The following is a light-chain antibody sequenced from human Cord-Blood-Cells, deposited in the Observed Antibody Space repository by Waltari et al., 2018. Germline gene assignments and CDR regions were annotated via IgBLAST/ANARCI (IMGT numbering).Light chain of an antibody. V-gene: IGKV2-28*01. CDR1: QSLLHSNGYNY. CDR2: LGS. J-gene: IGKJ1*01. CDR3: MQALQTPRT. Sequence: DIVMTQSPLSLPVTPGEPASISCRSSQSLLHSNGYNYLDWYLQKPGQSPQLLIYLGSNRASWVPDRFSGSGSGTDFTLKISRVEAEDVGVYYCMQALQTPRTFGQGTKVESK.